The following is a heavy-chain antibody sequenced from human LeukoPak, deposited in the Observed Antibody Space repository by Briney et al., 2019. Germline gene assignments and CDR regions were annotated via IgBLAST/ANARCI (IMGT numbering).Heavy chain of an antibody. Sequence: GGSLRHSCAASGFTFSSYSMNWVRQAPGKGLEWVSYISSSSSTIYYADSVKGRFTISRDNAKNSLYLQMNSLRAEDTAVYYCARVSGEDYFDYWGQGTLVTVSS. D-gene: IGHD3-10*02. CDR3: ARVSGEDYFDY. J-gene: IGHJ4*02. V-gene: IGHV3-48*01. CDR2: ISSSSSTI. CDR1: GFTFSSYS.